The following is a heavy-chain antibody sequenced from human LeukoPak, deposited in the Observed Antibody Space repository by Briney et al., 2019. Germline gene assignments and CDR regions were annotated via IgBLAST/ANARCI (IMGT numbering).Heavy chain of an antibody. V-gene: IGHV4-30-2*01. CDR1: GGSIGSGGYS. D-gene: IGHD3-16*01. J-gene: IGHJ5*02. CDR2: IYHSGST. CDR3: ARLALRNYWFDP. Sequence: SETLSLTCAVSGGSIGSGGYSWSWIRQPPGKGLEWIGYIYHSGSTYYNPSLKSRVTISVDRSKNQFSLKLSSVTAADTAVYYCARLALRNYWFDPWGQGTLVTVSS.